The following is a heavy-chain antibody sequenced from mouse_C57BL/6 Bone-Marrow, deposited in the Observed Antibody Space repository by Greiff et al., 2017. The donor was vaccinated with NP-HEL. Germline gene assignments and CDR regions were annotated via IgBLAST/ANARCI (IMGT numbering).Heavy chain of an antibody. D-gene: IGHD1-1*01. V-gene: IGHV1-9*01. CDR3: ARMDPYYLFFPYYFDY. CDR1: GYTFTGYW. CDR2: ILPGSGST. Sequence: QVQLQQSGAELMKPGASVKLSCKATGYTFTGYWIEWVKQRPGHGLEWIGEILPGSGSTNYNEKFKGKATFTADTSSNTAYMQLSSLTTEDSAIYYCARMDPYYLFFPYYFDYWGQGTTLTVSS. J-gene: IGHJ2*01.